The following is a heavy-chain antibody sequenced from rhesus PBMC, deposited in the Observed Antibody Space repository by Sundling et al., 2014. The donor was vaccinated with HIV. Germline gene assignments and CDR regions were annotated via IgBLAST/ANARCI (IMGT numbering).Heavy chain of an antibody. CDR1: GFTFSNYG. V-gene: IGHV3S42*01. J-gene: IGHJ1*01. CDR2: INSGGGSK. Sequence: EVQLEETGGGLVQPGGSLKLSCAGSGFTFSNYGMSWVRQAPGKGLEWVSAINSGGGSKYYADSVKGRFTISRDNSKNTLSLQMNSLRAEDTAVYYCAKEGGYSGYSYAAEYFEFWGQGAWSPSPQ. CDR3: AKEGGYSGYSYAAEYFEF. D-gene: IGHD5-42*01.